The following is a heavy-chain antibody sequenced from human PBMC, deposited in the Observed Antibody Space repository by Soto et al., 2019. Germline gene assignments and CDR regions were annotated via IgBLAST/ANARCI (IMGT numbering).Heavy chain of an antibody. J-gene: IGHJ4*02. CDR1: GYTFTSYG. Sequence: ASVKVSCKPSGYTFTSYGLSWVRQAPGQGLEWMGWISPYNGKTNYAQKLQGRVTMTTDTSTSAAYMELRSLRSDDTAVYYCARVSSVAARPEGNYWGQGTLVTVSS. CDR2: ISPYNGKT. CDR3: ARVSSVAARPEGNY. D-gene: IGHD6-6*01. V-gene: IGHV1-18*01.